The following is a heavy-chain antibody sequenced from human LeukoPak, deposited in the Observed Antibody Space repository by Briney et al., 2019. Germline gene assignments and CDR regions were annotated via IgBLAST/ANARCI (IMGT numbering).Heavy chain of an antibody. Sequence: GESLRISCKGSGYSFTSYWISWVRQAPGQRLEWMGWINAGNGNTKYSQKFQGRVTITRDTSASTAYMELSSLRSEDTAVYYCARLDYYYYGMDVWGQGTTVTVSS. V-gene: IGHV1-3*01. CDR1: GYSFTSYW. CDR3: ARLDYYYYGMDV. CDR2: INAGNGNT. J-gene: IGHJ6*02.